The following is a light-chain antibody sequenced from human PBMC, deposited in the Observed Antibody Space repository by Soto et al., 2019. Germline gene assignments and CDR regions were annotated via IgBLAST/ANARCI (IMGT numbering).Light chain of an antibody. CDR3: QQYSASPRT. CDR1: QYINTR. CDR2: QTS. J-gene: IGKJ1*01. Sequence: IVFTPSPATLSSFPCYGLTISYSSSQYINTRLAWYQHRPGQAPRLLIYQTSIRATGIPDRFSGSGTGTDFTLTISRLEPEDFAVYYCQQYSASPRTFGQGTKVDIK. V-gene: IGKV3-20*01.